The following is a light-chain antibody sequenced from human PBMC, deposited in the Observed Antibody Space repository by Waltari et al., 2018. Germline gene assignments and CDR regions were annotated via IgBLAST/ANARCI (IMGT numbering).Light chain of an antibody. V-gene: IGKV3-20*01. Sequence: EIVLTQFPGTLSLSAGERATLSCSASQSITRNYLAWFQQKPGQPPRLLIYGATNGATGVPDRFSGSGSGTDFTLTIARLEPEDFAVYYCHQYGTSPWTFGQGTKVEI. CDR2: GAT. CDR1: QSITRNY. CDR3: HQYGTSPWT. J-gene: IGKJ1*01.